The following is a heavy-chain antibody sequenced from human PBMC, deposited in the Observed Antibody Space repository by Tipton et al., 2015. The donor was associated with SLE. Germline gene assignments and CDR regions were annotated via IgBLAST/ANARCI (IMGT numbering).Heavy chain of an antibody. D-gene: IGHD1-26*01. J-gene: IGHJ3*02. CDR2: INHSGST. CDR3: ARGGGGGRPSSGAFDI. CDR1: GGSFSGYY. V-gene: IGHV4-34*01. Sequence: LRLSCAVYGGSFSGYYWSWIRQPPGKGLEWIGEINHSGSTNYNPSLKSRVTISVDTSKNQFSLKLSSVTAADTAVYYCARGGGGGRPSSGAFDIWGQGTMVPVSS.